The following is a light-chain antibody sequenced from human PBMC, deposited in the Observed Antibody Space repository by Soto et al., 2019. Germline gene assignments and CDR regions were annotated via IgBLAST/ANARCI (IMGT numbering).Light chain of an antibody. CDR1: QNVNSN. CDR2: GAS. J-gene: IGKJ5*01. Sequence: EIGQTPFPATPSLSPGGKANPSCRGSQNVNSNLAWYQQKPGQAPRLLIYGASTRATGIPARFSGSGSGTEFSLTITSPQSEDFAVYYCQQYNNWPPITFGQGTRLEIK. CDR3: QQYNNWPPIT. V-gene: IGKV3-15*01.